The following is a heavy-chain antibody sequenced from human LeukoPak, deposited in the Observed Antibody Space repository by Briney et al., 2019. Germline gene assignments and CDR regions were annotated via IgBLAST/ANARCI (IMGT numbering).Heavy chain of an antibody. V-gene: IGHV3-21*06. D-gene: IGHD2-2*01. CDR2: ISSSRTYI. CDR3: ARVMGYCSSTSCSPNDY. CDR1: GFTFSSYS. Sequence: KPGGSLRLSCAASGFTFSSYSMHWVRQAPGKGPEWVSSISSSRTYINYADSVKGRFTISRDNAKNSLYLQMNSLRAEDTALYYCARVMGYCSSTSCSPNDYWGQGTLVTVSS. J-gene: IGHJ4*02.